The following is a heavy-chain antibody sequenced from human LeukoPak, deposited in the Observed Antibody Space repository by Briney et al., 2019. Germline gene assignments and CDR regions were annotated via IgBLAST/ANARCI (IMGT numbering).Heavy chain of an antibody. CDR1: GYTFTGYY. CDR2: INPNSGGT. V-gene: IGHV1-2*02. J-gene: IGHJ4*02. D-gene: IGHD3-22*01. CDR3: ARVIYDSSGYSSFGPFDY. Sequence: ASVKVSCKASGYTFTGYYMHWVRQAPGQGLEWMGWINPNSGGTNYAQKFQGRVTMTRDTSISTAYMELSRLRSDDTAVYYCARVIYDSSGYSSFGPFDYWGQGTLVTVSS.